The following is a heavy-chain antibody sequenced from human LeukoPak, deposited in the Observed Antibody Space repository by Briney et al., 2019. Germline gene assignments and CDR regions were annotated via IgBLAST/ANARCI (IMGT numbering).Heavy chain of an antibody. J-gene: IGHJ3*02. Sequence: SETLSLTCTVSGASISSSYWSWVRQPPGKRLEWIGIIYYNGNTNSNPSLKSRVTISADTSKNQFSLKLTSVTAADTAVYYCVRGNYDNRGYSNAFDIWGQGAMVTVSS. CDR2: IYYNGNT. CDR1: GASISSSY. CDR3: VRGNYDNRGYSNAFDI. V-gene: IGHV4-59*01. D-gene: IGHD3-22*01.